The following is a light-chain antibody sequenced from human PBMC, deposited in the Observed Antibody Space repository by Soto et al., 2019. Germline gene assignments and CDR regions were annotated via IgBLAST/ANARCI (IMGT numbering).Light chain of an antibody. CDR1: SSDVGGYNY. V-gene: IGLV2-14*01. J-gene: IGLJ1*01. Sequence: QSALTQPASVSGSPGQSITISCTRTSSDVGGYNYVSWYQQRPGKAPKFMIYDVSNRPSGVSNRFAGSKSGNTASLTISGLQAEDEADYYCCSYTTSNTRQIVFGTGTKVTVL. CDR3: CSYTTSNTRQIV. CDR2: DVS.